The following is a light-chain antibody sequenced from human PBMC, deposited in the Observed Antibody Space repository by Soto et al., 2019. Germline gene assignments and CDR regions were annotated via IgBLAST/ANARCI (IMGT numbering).Light chain of an antibody. Sequence: EIVLTQSPGTLSLSPGERATLSCRASQSVSSSYLAWYQQKPGQAPRLLIYGASSRATGIPDRFSGSGSGTDLTLTISRLEPEDFAVYYCQQYGTCGQGTKVDIK. CDR1: QSVSSSY. CDR3: QQYGT. V-gene: IGKV3-20*01. J-gene: IGKJ1*01. CDR2: GAS.